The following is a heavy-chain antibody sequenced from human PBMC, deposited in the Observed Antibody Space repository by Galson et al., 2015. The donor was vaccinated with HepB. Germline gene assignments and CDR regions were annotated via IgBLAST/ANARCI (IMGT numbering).Heavy chain of an antibody. CDR3: ARSSVLTDYYFDY. V-gene: IGHV3-30-3*01. D-gene: IGHD3-9*01. Sequence: SLRLSCAASGFTFSSYAMHWVRQAPGKGLEWMAVISYDGSNKYYADSVKGRFTISRDNSKNTLYLQMNSLRAEDTAVYYCARSSVLTDYYFDYWGQGTLVTVSS. CDR2: ISYDGSNK. J-gene: IGHJ4*02. CDR1: GFTFSSYA.